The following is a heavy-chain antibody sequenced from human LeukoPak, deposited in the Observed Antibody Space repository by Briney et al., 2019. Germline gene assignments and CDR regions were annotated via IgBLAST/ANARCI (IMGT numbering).Heavy chain of an antibody. Sequence: GGSLRLSCAASGFTFITYSMSWVRQAPGKGLEWVSYISSGSSTIYYADSVTGRFTISRDDAKNSLYLQMNSLRAEDTTLYYCARHGGTYPYNWFDPWGQGTLVTVSS. V-gene: IGHV3-48*04. CDR3: ARHGGTYPYNWFDP. D-gene: IGHD1-26*01. CDR2: ISSGSSTI. J-gene: IGHJ5*02. CDR1: GFTFITYS.